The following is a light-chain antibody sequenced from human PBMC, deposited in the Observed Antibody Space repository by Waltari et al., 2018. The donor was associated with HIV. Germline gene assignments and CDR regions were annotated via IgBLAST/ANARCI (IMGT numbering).Light chain of an antibody. Sequence: EIILTQSPGTPSLSPGERATLSCRASQSVTDNYLAWYQQKPGQAPRLFIYAVSNRSPGIPDRFSGSGSGTDFTLTISRLEPEDVVVYYCHYYGSSWTFGQGTKVEI. CDR3: HYYGSSWT. CDR1: QSVTDNY. V-gene: IGKV3-20*01. CDR2: AVS. J-gene: IGKJ1*01.